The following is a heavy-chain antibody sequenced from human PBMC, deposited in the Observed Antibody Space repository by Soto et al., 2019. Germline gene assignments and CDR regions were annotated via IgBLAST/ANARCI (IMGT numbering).Heavy chain of an antibody. D-gene: IGHD5-12*01. CDR1: GDSMTGYH. Sequence: QVQLQESGPGLVKPSETLSLTCSVSGDSMTGYHWSWIRQPPGKGLEWIGYMLYSGSTKYNPSLQSRVVISGDTSKNQFSLRLSSVTASDTAVYYCATYMEVIGGRGYWGQGILVTVSS. V-gene: IGHV4-59*01. J-gene: IGHJ4*02. CDR2: MLYSGST. CDR3: ATYMEVIGGRGY.